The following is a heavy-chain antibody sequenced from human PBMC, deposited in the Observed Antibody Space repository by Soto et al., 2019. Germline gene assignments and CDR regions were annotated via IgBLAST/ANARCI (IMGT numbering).Heavy chain of an antibody. Sequence: GGSLRLSCAASGFTFSSYGMHWVRQAPGKGLEWVAVIWYDGSNKYYADSVKGRFTISRDNSKNTLYLQMNSLRAEDTAVYYCARGLRGSDAFDIWGQGTMVTVSS. J-gene: IGHJ3*02. CDR3: ARGLRGSDAFDI. D-gene: IGHD3-16*01. CDR2: IWYDGSNK. CDR1: GFTFSSYG. V-gene: IGHV3-33*01.